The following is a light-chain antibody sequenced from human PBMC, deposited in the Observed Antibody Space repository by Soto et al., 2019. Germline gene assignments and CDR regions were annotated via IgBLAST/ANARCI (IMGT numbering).Light chain of an antibody. CDR1: QDISNN. Sequence: DIQMTQSPSSLSASVGDSVTITCRASQDISNNLGWFQQKPGKAPKRLIYAASSLQSGVPSRFSGSGSGTEFTLTISSLQPDDFATYYCQQYNSYTWTFGQGTKVDIK. V-gene: IGKV1-17*01. CDR2: AAS. J-gene: IGKJ1*01. CDR3: QQYNSYTWT.